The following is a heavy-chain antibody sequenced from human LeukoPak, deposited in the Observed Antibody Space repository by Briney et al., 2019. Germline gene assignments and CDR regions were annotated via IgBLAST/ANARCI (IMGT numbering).Heavy chain of an antibody. CDR2: IYYSGST. CDR1: GGSISRYY. Sequence: SETLSLTCPVSGGSISRYYWSWIRQPPGKGLEWIGYIYYSGSTNYNPSLKSRVTISVDPSKNQFSLKLSSVTAADTAVYYCSRQYCSGGSCYSAVGYWGQGTLVTVSS. J-gene: IGHJ4*02. V-gene: IGHV4-59*08. D-gene: IGHD2-15*01. CDR3: SRQYCSGGSCYSAVGY.